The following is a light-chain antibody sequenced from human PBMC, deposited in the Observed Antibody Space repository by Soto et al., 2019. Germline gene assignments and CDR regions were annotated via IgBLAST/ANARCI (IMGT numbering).Light chain of an antibody. CDR3: QTGGTGMV. V-gene: IGLV4-69*01. J-gene: IGLJ2*01. Sequence: QSVLTQSPSASASLGASVKLTCTVSSGHSRYAIAWHQQQPEKGPRFLMKVNSDGSHSKGDGIPDRFSGSSSGAERYLTISSLQSEDEADYYCQTGGTGMVFGGGTQLTVL. CDR2: VNSDGSH. CDR1: SGHSRYA.